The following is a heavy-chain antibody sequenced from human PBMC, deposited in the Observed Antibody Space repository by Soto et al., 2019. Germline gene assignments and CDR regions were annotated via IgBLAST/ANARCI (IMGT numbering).Heavy chain of an antibody. V-gene: IGHV1-18*01. CDR3: ARDAYCSGGSCPPLVFDI. J-gene: IGHJ3*02. CDR2: ISAYNGNT. Sequence: ASVKVSCKASGYTFTSYGISWVRQAPGQGLEWMGWISAYNGNTNYAQKLQGRVTMTTDTSTSTAYMELRSLRSDDTAVYYCARDAYCSGGSCPPLVFDIWGQGTMVTVSS. CDR1: GYTFTSYG. D-gene: IGHD2-15*01.